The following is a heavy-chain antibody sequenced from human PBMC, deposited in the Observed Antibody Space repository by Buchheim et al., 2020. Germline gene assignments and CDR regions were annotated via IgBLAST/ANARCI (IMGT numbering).Heavy chain of an antibody. CDR3: ARHARNDYGGKKYFQH. D-gene: IGHD4-23*01. V-gene: IGHV4-59*08. J-gene: IGHJ1*01. CDR2: IYYSGST. CDR1: GGSISSYY. Sequence: QVQLQESGPGLVKPSETLSLTCTVSGGSISSYYWSWIRQPPGKGLEWIGYIYYSGSTNYNPSLKSRVHISVDTSKNQFSLKLSSVTAADTAVYYRARHARNDYGGKKYFQHWGQGTL.